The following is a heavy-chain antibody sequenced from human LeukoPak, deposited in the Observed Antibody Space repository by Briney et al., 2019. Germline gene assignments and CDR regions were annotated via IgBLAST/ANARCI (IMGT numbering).Heavy chain of an antibody. CDR2: ISYDGSNK. CDR3: ARDGRVAAAAPGYYYGMDV. D-gene: IGHD6-13*01. V-gene: IGHV3-30-3*01. Sequence: GGSLRLSCAASGFTFSSYAMHWVRQAPGKGLEWVAVISYDGSNKYYADSVKGRFTISRDSSKNTLYLQMNSLRAEDTAVYYCARDGRVAAAAPGYYYGMDVWGQGTTVTVSS. J-gene: IGHJ6*02. CDR1: GFTFSSYA.